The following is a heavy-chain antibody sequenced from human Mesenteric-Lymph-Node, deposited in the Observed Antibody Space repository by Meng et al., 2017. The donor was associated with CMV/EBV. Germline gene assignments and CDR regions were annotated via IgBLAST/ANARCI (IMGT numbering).Heavy chain of an antibody. D-gene: IGHD2-2*01. CDR2: INPSGGST. V-gene: IGHV1-46*01. CDR1: GYTFTSYY. Sequence: ASVKVSCKASGYTFTSYYMHWVRQAPGQGLEWMGIINPSGGSTSYAQKFQGRVTMTRDTSTSTVYMELSSLRSEDTAVYYCARETILLPFIVVVPAATVDGMDVWGQGTTVTVS. CDR3: ARETILLPFIVVVPAATVDGMDV. J-gene: IGHJ6*02.